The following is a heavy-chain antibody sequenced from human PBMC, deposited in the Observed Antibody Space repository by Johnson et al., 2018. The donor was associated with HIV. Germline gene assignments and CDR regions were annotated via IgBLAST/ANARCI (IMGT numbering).Heavy chain of an antibody. D-gene: IGHD1-26*01. CDR3: ARALKWELGLPDWDAFDI. CDR2: ISYDGSNK. Sequence: QVQLVESGGGVVQPGSSLRLSCAASGFTFSNYAVHWVRQAPGKGLEWVAVISYDGSNKYYADSVNGRFTISRDNAKNSLYLHMNSLRAEDTAFYYCARALKWELGLPDWDAFDIWGQGTMVTVSS. V-gene: IGHV3-30-3*01. CDR1: GFTFSNYA. J-gene: IGHJ3*02.